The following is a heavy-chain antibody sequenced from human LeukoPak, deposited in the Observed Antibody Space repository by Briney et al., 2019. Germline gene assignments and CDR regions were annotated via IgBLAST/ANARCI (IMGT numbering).Heavy chain of an antibody. CDR1: GFTFSSYW. V-gene: IGHV3-7*03. CDR2: IKQDGSDK. J-gene: IGHJ6*04. Sequence: QSGGSLRLSCAPSGFTFSSYWMSWVRQAPGKGLEWVANIKQDGSDKYYVDCVKDRFTISRDHAKNSLYLQMNSLRAEDTAVYYCARKAYGLDVWGKGTTVTVSS. CDR3: ARKAYGLDV.